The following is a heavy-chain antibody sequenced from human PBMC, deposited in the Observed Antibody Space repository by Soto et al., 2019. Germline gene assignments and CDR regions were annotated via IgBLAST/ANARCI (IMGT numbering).Heavy chain of an antibody. CDR3: AREYSYDSSGYQY. CDR1: GFTFSSYA. D-gene: IGHD3-22*01. V-gene: IGHV3-30-3*01. J-gene: IGHJ4*02. CDR2: ISYDGSNK. Sequence: GGSLRLSCAASGFTFSSYAMHWVRQAPGKGLEWVAVISYDGSNKYYADSVKGRFTISRDNSKNTLYLQMNSLRAEDTAVYYCAREYSYDSSGYQYWGQGTLVTVSS.